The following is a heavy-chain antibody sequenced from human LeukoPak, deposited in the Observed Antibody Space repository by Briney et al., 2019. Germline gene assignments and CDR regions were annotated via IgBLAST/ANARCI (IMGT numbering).Heavy chain of an antibody. J-gene: IGHJ3*02. D-gene: IGHD3-16*01. CDR1: GFTVSSNY. V-gene: IGHV3-53*01. Sequence: PRGSLRLSCAASGFTVSSNYMSWVRQAPGKGLEWVSVIYSGGNTYSADSVKGRFTISRDNSKHTLYLQMNSLRGEDTAVYYCARDGGIDAFDIWGQGTMVTVSS. CDR3: ARDGGIDAFDI. CDR2: IYSGGNT.